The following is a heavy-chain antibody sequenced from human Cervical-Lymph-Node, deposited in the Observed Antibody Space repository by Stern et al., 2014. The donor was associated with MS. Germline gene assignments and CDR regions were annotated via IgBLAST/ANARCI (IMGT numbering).Heavy chain of an antibody. CDR2: IYHTGST. CDR1: GGSISGNSHH. CDR3: ARSRYFDWLLPYYFDY. D-gene: IGHD3-9*01. V-gene: IGHV4-39*01. J-gene: IGHJ4*02. Sequence: QLQLQESGPGLVKPSETLSLTCTVSGGSISGNSHHWDWIRQSPGKGLEWIGDIYHTGSTFYNPSLTTRATLSVDTSRNQFSLKLSSVTAADTAVYYCARSRYFDWLLPYYFDYWGQGILVTVSS.